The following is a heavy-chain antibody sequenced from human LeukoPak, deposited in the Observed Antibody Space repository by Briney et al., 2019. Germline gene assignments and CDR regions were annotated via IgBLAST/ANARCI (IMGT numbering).Heavy chain of an antibody. CDR3: AKDTPRQTYYDFWSGYYSPHYYYYGMDV. Sequence: GGSLRLSCAASGFTFSSYAMSLVRQAPGKGLEWVSAISGSGGSTYYADSVKGRFTISRDNSKNTLYLQMNSLRAEDTAVYYCAKDTPRQTYYDFWSGYYSPHYYYYGMDVWGQGTTVTVSS. CDR1: GFTFSSYA. J-gene: IGHJ6*02. D-gene: IGHD3-3*01. V-gene: IGHV3-23*01. CDR2: ISGSGGST.